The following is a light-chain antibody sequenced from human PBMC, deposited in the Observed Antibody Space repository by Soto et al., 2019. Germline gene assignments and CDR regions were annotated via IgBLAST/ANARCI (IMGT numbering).Light chain of an antibody. V-gene: IGLV3-21*02. J-gene: IGLJ1*01. CDR3: HVWDARSEHYV. CDR2: DDS. CDR1: SFGSKS. Sequence: SYELTQSPSVSVAPGQTVTITCGGSSFGSKSVHWYQQRPGQAPVLVVYDDSDRRSGIPERFSGSNSGSTATLTITRVEAGDEADYHCHVWDARSEHYVFGPGTKLTGL.